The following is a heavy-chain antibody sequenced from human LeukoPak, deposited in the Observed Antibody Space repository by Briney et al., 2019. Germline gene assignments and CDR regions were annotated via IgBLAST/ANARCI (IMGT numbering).Heavy chain of an antibody. D-gene: IGHD6-25*01. Sequence: SETLSLTCTVSGGSVSSGSYSWTWIRQPPGKGLQWIGSIYYTGSTNYNPSLESRVIISVDTSKNQFSLKVSSVTAADTAVYYCARSQYSTGLFDFWGQGTLVTVSS. CDR2: IYYTGST. CDR1: GGSVSSGSYS. J-gene: IGHJ4*02. V-gene: IGHV4-61*01. CDR3: ARSQYSTGLFDF.